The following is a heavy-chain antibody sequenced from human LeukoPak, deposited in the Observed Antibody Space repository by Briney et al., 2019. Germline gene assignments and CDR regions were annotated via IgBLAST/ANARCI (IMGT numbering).Heavy chain of an antibody. CDR1: GGSINNHY. Sequence: SETLSLTCIVSGGSINNHYWTWIRQTPGKGLEWIGDIHYTGTTKYNPSLKSRVSISIDTSKNQFSLEPSSVTATDTAVYFCATNRAGIYDRPFDIWGQGTMVTVSS. V-gene: IGHV4-59*08. CDR2: IHYTGTT. D-gene: IGHD1-26*01. CDR3: ATNRAGIYDRPFDI. J-gene: IGHJ3*02.